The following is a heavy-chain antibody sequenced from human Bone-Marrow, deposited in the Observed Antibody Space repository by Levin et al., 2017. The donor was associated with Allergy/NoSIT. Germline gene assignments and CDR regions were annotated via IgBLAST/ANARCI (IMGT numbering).Heavy chain of an antibody. J-gene: IGHJ4*02. D-gene: IGHD3-22*01. Sequence: GGSLRLSCAASGFTFSSYSMNWVRQAPGKGLEWVSSISSSSSYIYYADSVKGRFTISRDNAKNSLYLQMNSLRAEDTAVYYCARDLHDSSGYYAYWGQGTLVTVSS. CDR3: ARDLHDSSGYYAY. CDR2: ISSSSSYI. V-gene: IGHV3-21*01. CDR1: GFTFSSYS.